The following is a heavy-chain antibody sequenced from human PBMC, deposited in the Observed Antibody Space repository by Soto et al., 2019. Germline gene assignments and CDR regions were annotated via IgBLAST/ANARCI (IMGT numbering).Heavy chain of an antibody. D-gene: IGHD6-6*01. CDR2: ISGSDDST. CDR1: GFTFGSYA. J-gene: IGHJ4*02. CDR3: AKRSSSSTFDY. V-gene: IGHV3-23*01. Sequence: GGSLRLSCAASGFTFGSYAMSWVRQAPGKGLEWVSVISGSDDSTYYADSVKGRFTISRDNSKNTLYLQMNSLRAEDTAVYYCAKRSSSSTFDYWGQGTLVTVSS.